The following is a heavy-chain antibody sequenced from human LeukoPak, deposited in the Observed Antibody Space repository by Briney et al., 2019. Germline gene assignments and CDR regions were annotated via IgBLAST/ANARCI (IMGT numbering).Heavy chain of an antibody. J-gene: IGHJ3*02. D-gene: IGHD3-3*01. V-gene: IGHV3-21*04. CDR2: ISSSSSYI. Sequence: GGSLRLSCAASGFTFSSYSMNWVRQAPGKGLEWVSSISSSSSYIYYADSVKGRFTISRDNSKNTLYLQMNSLRAEDTAVYYCAKTSWDYDFWSGYQDAFDIWGQGTMVTVSS. CDR3: AKTSWDYDFWSGYQDAFDI. CDR1: GFTFSSYS.